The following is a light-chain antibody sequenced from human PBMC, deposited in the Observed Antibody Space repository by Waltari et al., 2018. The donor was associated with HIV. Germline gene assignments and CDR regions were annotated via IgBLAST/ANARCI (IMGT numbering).Light chain of an antibody. J-gene: IGLJ3*02. CDR3: SSLTLTHTVA. V-gene: IGLV2-14*01. CDR1: ISDIGLYDF. Sequence: QSALTQPASVSGSPGQSITISCTGTISDIGLYDFVSWYRQYPGKAPQLIIFWVTSRPTGVTSRFSGSKSCNTASLTISGLQAEDEADYYCSSLTLTHTVAFGGGTKVTV. CDR2: WVT.